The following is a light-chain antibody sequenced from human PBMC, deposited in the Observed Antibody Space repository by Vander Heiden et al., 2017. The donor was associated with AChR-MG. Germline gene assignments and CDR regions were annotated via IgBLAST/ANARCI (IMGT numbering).Light chain of an antibody. Sequence: DVQMTQSPSSLSASVGDRVTITCQASQHINNFLNWFQQKPGEAPKLLIYDASTLERGVPSRFDGGGSGTDFSLSISSLQPEDIATYYCQQDGNLPLTFGGGTKVEVK. J-gene: IGKJ4*01. CDR3: QQDGNLPLT. CDR2: DAS. V-gene: IGKV1-33*01. CDR1: QHINNF.